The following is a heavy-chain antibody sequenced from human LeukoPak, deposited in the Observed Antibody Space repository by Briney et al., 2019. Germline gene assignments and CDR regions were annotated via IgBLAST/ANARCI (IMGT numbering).Heavy chain of an antibody. D-gene: IGHD4-23*01. CDR1: GYTFTGYY. CDR2: INPNSGGT. J-gene: IGHJ2*01. CDR3: ARDAGNPYWYFDL. V-gene: IGHV1-2*04. Sequence: ASVKVSCKASGYTFTGYYMHWVRQAPGQGLEWMGWINPNSGGTNYAQKFQSWVTMTRDTSISTAYMELSRLRSDDTAVYYCARDAGNPYWYFDLWGRGTLVTVSS.